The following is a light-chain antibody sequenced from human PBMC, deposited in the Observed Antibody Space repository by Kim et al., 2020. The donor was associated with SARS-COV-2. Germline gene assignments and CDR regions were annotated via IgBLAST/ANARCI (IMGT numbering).Light chain of an antibody. CDR2: QDN. J-gene: IGLJ1*01. CDR1: KLGDKH. V-gene: IGLV3-1*01. CDR3: KAWDTSTTYV. Sequence: SYELTQPPSVYVSPGQTASITCSGDKLGDKHACWYQQKPGQPPVLVIYQDNKRPSGIPERFSGSNSGNTATLAISGTQAMDEADYYFKAWDTSTTYVFGT.